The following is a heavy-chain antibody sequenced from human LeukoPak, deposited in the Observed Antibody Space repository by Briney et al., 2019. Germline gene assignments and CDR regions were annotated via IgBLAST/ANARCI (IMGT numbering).Heavy chain of an antibody. CDR3: AKDGAVAGTGYYYGMDV. D-gene: IGHD6-19*01. V-gene: IGHV3-23*01. CDR1: GFTFSSYA. J-gene: IGHJ6*04. CDR2: ISGSGGST. Sequence: GGSLRLSCAASGFTFSSYAMSWVRQAPGKGLEWVSAISGSGGSTYYADSVKGRFTISRDNSKNTLYLQMNSLRAEDTAVYYCAKDGAVAGTGYYYGMDVWGKGTTVTVSS.